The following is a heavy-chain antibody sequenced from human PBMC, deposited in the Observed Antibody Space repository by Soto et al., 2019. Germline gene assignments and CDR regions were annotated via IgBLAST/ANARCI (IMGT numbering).Heavy chain of an antibody. CDR2: IAYDGSHK. CDR3: AKDGAPRYCGRSSCHQARAY. Sequence: QVQLVESEGGVVQPGRSLRLSCAGSGFTFSNYGLHWVRQAPGKGLEWMAVIAYDGSHKYYADSVKGRFTISRDNSNNMLYLQMDTLRAEDTAVYYCAKDGAPRYCGRSSCHQARAYWGQGTLVTVSS. CDR1: GFTFSNYG. D-gene: IGHD2-15*01. V-gene: IGHV3-30*18. J-gene: IGHJ4*02.